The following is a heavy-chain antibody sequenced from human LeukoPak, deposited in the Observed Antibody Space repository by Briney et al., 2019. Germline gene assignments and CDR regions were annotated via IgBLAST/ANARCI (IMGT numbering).Heavy chain of an antibody. Sequence: GGSLRLSCTASGFTFSSYSMNWVRQAPGKGLEWVSSISSSSSYIYYADSVKGRFTISRDNAKNSLYLQMNSLRAEDTAVYYCARLTYDSSGAYDAFDIWGQGTMVTVSS. V-gene: IGHV3-21*01. J-gene: IGHJ3*02. CDR1: GFTFSSYS. CDR2: ISSSSSYI. CDR3: ARLTYDSSGAYDAFDI. D-gene: IGHD3-22*01.